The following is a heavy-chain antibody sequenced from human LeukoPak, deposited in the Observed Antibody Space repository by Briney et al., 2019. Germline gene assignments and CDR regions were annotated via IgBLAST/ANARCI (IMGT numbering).Heavy chain of an antibody. Sequence: PGRSLRLSCAASGFYFSSYGLYWVRQATGKGLEWVVVISNDGSDKYYADSVKGRFTIPRDNSKNTLYLQMNSLRAEDTAVYYCAKGYSTGWYGGVDYWGQGTLVTVSS. D-gene: IGHD6-19*01. J-gene: IGHJ4*02. CDR3: AKGYSTGWYGGVDY. CDR1: GFYFSSYG. CDR2: ISNDGSDK. V-gene: IGHV3-30*18.